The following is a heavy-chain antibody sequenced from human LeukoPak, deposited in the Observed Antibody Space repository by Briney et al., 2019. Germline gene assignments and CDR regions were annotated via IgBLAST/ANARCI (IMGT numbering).Heavy chain of an antibody. CDR2: IWYDGSNK. D-gene: IGHD6-13*01. Sequence: GGSLRLSCAASGFTFISYGMHWVRQAPGKGLEWVAVIWYDGSNKFYADSVKGRFTISRDNSKNTLYLQMNSLRAEDTAVYYCAREYSAGWFDPWGQGTLVTVSS. CDR1: GFTFISYG. CDR3: AREYSAGWFDP. V-gene: IGHV3-33*01. J-gene: IGHJ5*02.